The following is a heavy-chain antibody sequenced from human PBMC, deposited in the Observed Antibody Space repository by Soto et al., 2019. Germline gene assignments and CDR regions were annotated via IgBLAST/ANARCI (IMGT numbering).Heavy chain of an antibody. V-gene: IGHV1-69*06. Sequence: GASVKVSCKASGGTFSSYAISWVRQAPGQGLEWMGGIIPIVGTANYAQKFQGRVTITADKSTSTAYMELSSLRSEDTAVYYCASMGATNYFDYWGQGTLVTVSS. CDR2: IIPIVGTA. CDR3: ASMGATNYFDY. D-gene: IGHD1-26*01. J-gene: IGHJ4*02. CDR1: GGTFSSYA.